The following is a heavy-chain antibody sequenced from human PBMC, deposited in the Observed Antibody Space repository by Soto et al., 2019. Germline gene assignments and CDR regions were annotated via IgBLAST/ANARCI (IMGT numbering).Heavy chain of an antibody. Sequence: SVKVSCKASGGTFSSYAISWVRRAPGQGLEWMGGIIPIFGTANYAQKFQGRVTITADESTSTAYMELSSLRSEDTAVYYCASPIVVVPAATNYYYYGMDVWGQGTTVTVSS. D-gene: IGHD2-2*01. V-gene: IGHV1-69*13. CDR3: ASPIVVVPAATNYYYYGMDV. J-gene: IGHJ6*02. CDR2: IIPIFGTA. CDR1: GGTFSSYA.